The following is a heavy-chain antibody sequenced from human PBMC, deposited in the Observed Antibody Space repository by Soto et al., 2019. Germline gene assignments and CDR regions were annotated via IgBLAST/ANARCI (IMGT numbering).Heavy chain of an antibody. Sequence: TGGSLRLSCAASGFTFDDYAMHWVRQAPGKGLEWVSGISCNGGSIYYADSVKGRFTISRDNSKNTLYLQMNSLRAEDTAVYYCAKHHNSWGQGTLVTVSS. CDR2: ISCNGGSI. V-gene: IGHV3-23*01. CDR1: GFTFDDYA. CDR3: AKHHNS. J-gene: IGHJ5*02.